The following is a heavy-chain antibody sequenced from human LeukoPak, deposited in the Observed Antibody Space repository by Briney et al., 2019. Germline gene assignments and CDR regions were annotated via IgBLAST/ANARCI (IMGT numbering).Heavy chain of an antibody. Sequence: SETLSLTCAVYGGSFSGYYWSWIRQPPGKGLEWIREINHSGSTNYNPSLKSRVTISVDTSKNQFSLKLSSVTAADTAVYYCARGEGVIGYCSSTSCRRAFDIWGQGTMVTVSS. CDR1: GGSFSGYY. CDR2: INHSGST. CDR3: ARGEGVIGYCSSTSCRRAFDI. J-gene: IGHJ3*02. V-gene: IGHV4-34*01. D-gene: IGHD2-2*01.